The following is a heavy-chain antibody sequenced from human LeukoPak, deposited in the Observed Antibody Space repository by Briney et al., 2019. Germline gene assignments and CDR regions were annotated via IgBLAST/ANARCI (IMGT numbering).Heavy chain of an antibody. J-gene: IGHJ4*02. CDR3: ARSSPSYDFWSGYDLDC. CDR1: GFTFSDYY. V-gene: IGHV3-11*04. D-gene: IGHD3-3*01. CDR2: ISSSGSTI. Sequence: PGGSLRLSCAASGFTFSDYYMSWIRQAPGKGLEWVSYISSSGSTIYYADSVKGRFTISRDNAKNSLYLQMNSLRAEDTAVYYCARSSPSYDFWSGYDLDCWGQGTLVTVSS.